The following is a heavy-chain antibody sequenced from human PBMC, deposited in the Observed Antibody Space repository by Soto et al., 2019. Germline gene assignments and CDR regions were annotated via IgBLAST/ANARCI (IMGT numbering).Heavy chain of an antibody. CDR1: GGSISSYY. V-gene: IGHV4-59*01. CDR2: IYYSGST. Sequence: SETLSLTCTVSGGSISSYYWSWIRQPPGKGLEWIGYIYYSGSTNYNPSLKSRVTISVDTSKNQFSLKLSSVTAADPAVYYCARPPWGRFDPWGQGTLVTVSS. CDR3: ARPPWGRFDP. D-gene: IGHD7-27*01. J-gene: IGHJ5*02.